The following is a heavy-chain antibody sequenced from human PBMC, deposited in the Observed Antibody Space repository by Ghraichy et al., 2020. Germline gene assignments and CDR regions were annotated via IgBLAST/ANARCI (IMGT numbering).Heavy chain of an antibody. CDR1: GFTFSSYS. CDR3: ARENCSGGSCYGTYFDY. D-gene: IGHD2-15*01. J-gene: IGHJ4*02. CDR2: IISSSSYI. V-gene: IGHV3-21*01. Sequence: GESLNISCAASGFTFSSYSMNWVRQAPGKGLEWVSSIISSSSYIYYADSVKGRFTISRDNAKNSLYLQMNSLRAEDTAVYYCARENCSGGSCYGTYFDYWGQGTLVTVSS.